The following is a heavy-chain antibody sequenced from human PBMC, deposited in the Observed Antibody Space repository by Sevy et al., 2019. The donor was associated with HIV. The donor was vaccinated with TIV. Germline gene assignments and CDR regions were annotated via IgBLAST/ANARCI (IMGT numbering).Heavy chain of an antibody. Sequence: ASVKVSCKVSGYTLTKLSIHWVRQAPGKGLEWMGEFAPQYGETIYAQTFQGRLTMTEDTSPDTAFMELSSLTSEDTAIYYCTTVGLRYYSGSSSYQGDWFDPWGQGILVTVSS. CDR1: GYTLTKLS. J-gene: IGHJ5*02. CDR3: TTVGLRYYSGSSSYQGDWFDP. V-gene: IGHV1-24*01. CDR2: FAPQYGET. D-gene: IGHD2-15*01.